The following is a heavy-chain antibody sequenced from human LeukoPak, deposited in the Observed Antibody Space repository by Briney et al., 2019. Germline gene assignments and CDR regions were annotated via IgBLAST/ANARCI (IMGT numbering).Heavy chain of an antibody. CDR1: GFTFSSYG. CDR3: ARDPKGYSSSGGWFDP. CDR2: IWYDGSNK. D-gene: IGHD6-13*01. V-gene: IGHV3-33*01. J-gene: IGHJ5*02. Sequence: GGSLRLSCAASGFTFSSYGMHWVRQAPGKGLEWVAVIWYDGSNKYYADSVKGRFTISRDNAKNSLYLQMNSLRAEDTAVYYCARDPKGYSSSGGWFDPWGQGTLVTVSS.